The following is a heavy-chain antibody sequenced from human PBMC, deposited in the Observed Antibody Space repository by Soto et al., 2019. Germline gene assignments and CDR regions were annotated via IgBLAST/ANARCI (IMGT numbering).Heavy chain of an antibody. CDR3: AKGASKHYYRTSGLDAFVM. D-gene: IGHD3-22*01. V-gene: IGHV3-23*01. J-gene: IGHJ3*02. CDR1: GFSFTTYA. Sequence: EVQLSESGGALVQPGGSLRLSCAASGFSFTTYAMNWVRQAPGKGLEWVSGISRSGDRTYSADSVTGRFTISRDNSNNLLNMQMNSLRGEDTALYYCAKGASKHYYRTSGLDAFVMWGQGTVVTVSS. CDR2: ISRSGDRT.